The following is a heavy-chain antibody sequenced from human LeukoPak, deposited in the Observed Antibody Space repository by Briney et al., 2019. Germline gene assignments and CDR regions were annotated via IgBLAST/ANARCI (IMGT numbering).Heavy chain of an antibody. CDR1: GYTVNSYG. CDR3: ARGEIAVAGGPTRNYYYYYGMDV. J-gene: IGHJ6*02. V-gene: IGHV1-18*01. Sequence: ASVNVSCKASGYTVNSYGISWVRQAPGQGLEWMGWISAYNGNTNYAQKLQGRVTMTTDTSTSTAYMELRSLRSDDTAVYYCARGEIAVAGGPTRNYYYYYGMDVWGQGTTVTVSS. CDR2: ISAYNGNT. D-gene: IGHD6-19*01.